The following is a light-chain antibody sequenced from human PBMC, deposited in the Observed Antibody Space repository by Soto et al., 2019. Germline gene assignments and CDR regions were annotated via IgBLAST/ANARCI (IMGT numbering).Light chain of an antibody. Sequence: QSALTQPPSVSGAPGQRVTISCTGSSSNIGAGYDVHWYQQLPGTAPKLLIYGDSNRPSGLPDRFSGSKSGTSASLAITGLQAEDEADYYCQSYDRSLSGSFFGTGTKVTVL. CDR1: SSNIGAGYD. CDR2: GDS. J-gene: IGLJ1*01. CDR3: QSYDRSLSGSF. V-gene: IGLV1-40*01.